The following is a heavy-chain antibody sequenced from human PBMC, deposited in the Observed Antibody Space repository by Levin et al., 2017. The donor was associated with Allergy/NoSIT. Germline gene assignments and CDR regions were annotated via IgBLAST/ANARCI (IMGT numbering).Heavy chain of an antibody. CDR2: ISGSGGST. D-gene: IGHD4-17*01. J-gene: IGHJ2*01. CDR1: GFTFSSYA. V-gene: IGHV3-23*01. CDR3: AKVGHYGWYFDH. Sequence: GGSLRLSCAASGFTFSSYAMSWVRQAPGKGLEWVSAISGSGGSTYYAAPVKGRFTISRDNTKNTLYLQMYSLRAEDTDVYYCAKVGHYGWYFDHWGRGTLVTVSS.